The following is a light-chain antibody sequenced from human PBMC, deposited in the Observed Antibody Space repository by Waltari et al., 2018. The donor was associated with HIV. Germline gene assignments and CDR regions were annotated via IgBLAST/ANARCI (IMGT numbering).Light chain of an antibody. CDR1: HTISGNY. V-gene: IGKV3-20*01. J-gene: IGKJ4*01. CDR3: QQYATTPPT. Sequence: DIVLTQSPGTLSLSPGERATLSCRASHTISGNYLAWYHQTPGQAPRLVISGASIRATGIPDRFSGSGSGTDFTLTINRLKPEDFAVYHCQQYATTPPTFGGGTKLEIK. CDR2: GAS.